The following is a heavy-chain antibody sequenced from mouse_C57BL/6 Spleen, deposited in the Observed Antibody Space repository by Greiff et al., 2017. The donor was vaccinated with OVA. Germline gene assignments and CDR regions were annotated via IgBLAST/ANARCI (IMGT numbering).Heavy chain of an antibody. Sequence: VQLQQPGAELVRPGSSVKLSCKASGYTFTSYWMHWVKQRPIQGLEWIGNIDPSDSDTHYNQKFKDKATLTVDKSSSTAYMQLSSLTSEDSAVYYCARDDYDGLAYWGQGTLVTVSA. V-gene: IGHV1-52*01. CDR2: IDPSDSDT. CDR3: ARDDYDGLAY. J-gene: IGHJ3*01. CDR1: GYTFTSYW. D-gene: IGHD2-4*01.